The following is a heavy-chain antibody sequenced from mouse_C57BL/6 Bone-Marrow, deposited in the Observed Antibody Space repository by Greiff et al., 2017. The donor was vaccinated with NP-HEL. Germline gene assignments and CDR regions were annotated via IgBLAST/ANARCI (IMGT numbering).Heavy chain of an antibody. CDR1: GFSLTSYG. D-gene: IGHD2-5*01. CDR2: IWRGGST. J-gene: IGHJ2*01. V-gene: IGHV2-5*01. CDR3: AIPYYSNPYYFDY. Sequence: QVQLQQSGPGLVQPSQSLSITCTVSGFSLTSYGVHWVRQSPGKGLEWLGVIWRGGSTDYNAAFMSRLSITKDNSKSQVFFKMNSLQADDTAIYYCAIPYYSNPYYFDYWGQGTTLTVSS.